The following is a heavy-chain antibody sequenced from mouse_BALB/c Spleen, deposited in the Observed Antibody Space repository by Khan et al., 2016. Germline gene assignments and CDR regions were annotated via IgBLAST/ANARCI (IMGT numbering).Heavy chain of an antibody. Sequence: QVQLKESGPSLVQPSQSLSITCTVSGFSLTSYGVHWVRQSPGKGLEWLGVIWRGGSTDYNAAFMSRLSITKDNSKNQVFFKMNSLQADDTAIYYCAKSNYDVGYYAMDYWGQGTSVTVSS. J-gene: IGHJ4*01. D-gene: IGHD2-4*01. V-gene: IGHV2-5-1*01. CDR1: GFSLTSYG. CDR3: AKSNYDVGYYAMDY. CDR2: IWRGGST.